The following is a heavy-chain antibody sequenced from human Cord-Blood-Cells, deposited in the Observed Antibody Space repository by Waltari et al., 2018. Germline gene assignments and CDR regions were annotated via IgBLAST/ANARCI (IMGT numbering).Heavy chain of an antibody. D-gene: IGHD1-20*01. V-gene: IGHV3-74*01. Sequence: EVQLVESGGGLVQPGGSLRLSCAASGFTFSSYWMHWVRQAPGKGLVWVSRINSDGSSTSYADSVKGRFTISRNNAKNTLYLQMNSLRAEDTAFYYCSRSILHNCNDYLGQGTLVTVSS. J-gene: IGHJ4*01. CDR3: SRSILHNCNDY. CDR1: GFTFSSYW. CDR2: INSDGSST.